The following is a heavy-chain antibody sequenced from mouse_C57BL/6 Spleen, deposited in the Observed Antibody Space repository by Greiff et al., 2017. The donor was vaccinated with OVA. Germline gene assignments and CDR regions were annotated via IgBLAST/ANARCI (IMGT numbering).Heavy chain of an antibody. CDR2: IDPEAGDT. CDR1: GFTITDYY. V-gene: IGHV14-2*01. CDR3: ARSISHLEAY. Sequence: EVQLQQSGAELVKPGASVKLSCTASGFTITDYYMHWVKQRPEQGLEWIGSIDPEAGDTNYAPKFQGKATLTADTSSSTAYLQLSSLTSEDTAVYYCARSISHLEAYWGQGTLVTVSA. J-gene: IGHJ3*01.